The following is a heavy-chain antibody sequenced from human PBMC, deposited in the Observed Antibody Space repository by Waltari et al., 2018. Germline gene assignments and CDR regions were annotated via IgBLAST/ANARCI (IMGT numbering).Heavy chain of an antibody. D-gene: IGHD3-16*01. CDR2: IKSNGGTT. J-gene: IGHJ6*02. CDR3: ARGPKDDYNYRFGDGMDV. Sequence: EVQLVESGGDLVQPGGSLRLSCAASGFTFSRFAMHWVRQAPGKGLEYVSAIKSNGGTTYYGDSVKGRFTISRDNSQNTLYLQMGSLRAEDTAVYYCARGPKDDYNYRFGDGMDVWGQGTTVTVSS. V-gene: IGHV3-64*07. CDR1: GFTFSRFA.